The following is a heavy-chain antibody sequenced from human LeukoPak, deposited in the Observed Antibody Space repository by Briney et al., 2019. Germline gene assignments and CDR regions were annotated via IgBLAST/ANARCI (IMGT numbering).Heavy chain of an antibody. CDR1: GFTFSNYE. V-gene: IGHV3-48*03. CDR3: ARDLRSGGGD. CDR2: ISSSGGTI. D-gene: IGHD2-15*01. J-gene: IGHJ4*02. Sequence: QAGGSLRLSCAASGFTFSNYEMNWVRQAPGKGLEWVSYISSSGGTIYYADSVKGRFTISRDNAKNSLYLQMNSLRAEDTAVYYCARDLRSGGGDWGQGTLVTVSS.